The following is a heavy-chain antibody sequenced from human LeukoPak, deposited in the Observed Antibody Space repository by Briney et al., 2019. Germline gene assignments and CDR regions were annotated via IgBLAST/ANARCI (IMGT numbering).Heavy chain of an antibody. CDR2: INPNSGGT. J-gene: IGHJ1*01. CDR3: ARAEEAAGGYFQH. V-gene: IGHV1-2*04. D-gene: IGHD6-13*01. CDR1: GYTFTAYY. Sequence: GASVKVSCKASGYTFTAYYIHWVRQAPGQGLEWMGWINPNSGGTNSAQKFQGWVTMTRDTSISTAYMELSRLRSDDTAVYYCARAEEAAGGYFQHWGQGTLVTVSS.